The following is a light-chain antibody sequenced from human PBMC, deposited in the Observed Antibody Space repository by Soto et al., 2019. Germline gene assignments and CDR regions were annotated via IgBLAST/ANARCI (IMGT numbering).Light chain of an antibody. V-gene: IGKV1-5*03. CDR1: QSLCGW. J-gene: IGKJ2*01. CDR2: NAS. Sequence: DIKMTQSPSSLVASVGDRVTISCRASQSLCGWLAWYQQKPGAAPKLLIYNASTLENGFPSRFSGSGSRTEFTLTIRSLQPDDSATYFCQQYHTYVYTFGQGTKLEI. CDR3: QQYHTYVYT.